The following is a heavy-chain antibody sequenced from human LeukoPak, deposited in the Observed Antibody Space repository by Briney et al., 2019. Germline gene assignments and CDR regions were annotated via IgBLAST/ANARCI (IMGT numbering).Heavy chain of an antibody. Sequence: PSETLSLTCAVYGGSFSGYYWSWIRQPPGEGLEWIGEINHSGSTNYNPSLKSRVTISVDTSKNQFSLKLSSVTAADTAVYYCARGGGLRKFDYWGQGTLVTVSS. CDR2: INHSGST. D-gene: IGHD3/OR15-3a*01. CDR1: GGSFSGYY. CDR3: ARGGGLRKFDY. V-gene: IGHV4-34*01. J-gene: IGHJ4*02.